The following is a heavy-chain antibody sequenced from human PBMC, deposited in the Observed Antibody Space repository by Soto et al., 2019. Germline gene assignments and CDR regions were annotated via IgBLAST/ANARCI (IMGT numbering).Heavy chain of an antibody. CDR2: ISYDGSNK. CDR1: EFTFSSYG. J-gene: IGHJ6*02. D-gene: IGHD3-10*01. Sequence: GGSLRLSCAASEFTFSSYGMHWVLQAPCKGLEWVAVISYDGSNKYYADSVKGRFTISRDNSKNTLYLQMNSLRAEDTAVYYCAKDLGVGTMVRGAARGGPIHYYYGMDVWGQGTTVTVSS. CDR3: AKDLGVGTMVRGAARGGPIHYYYGMDV. V-gene: IGHV3-30*18.